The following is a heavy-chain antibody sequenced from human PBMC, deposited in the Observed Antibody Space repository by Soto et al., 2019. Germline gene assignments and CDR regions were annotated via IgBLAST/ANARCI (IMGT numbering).Heavy chain of an antibody. CDR1: GFTFSSYS. J-gene: IGHJ5*02. Sequence: EVQLVESGGGLVQPGGSLRLSCAASGFTFSSYSMNWVRQAPGKGLEWVSYIRSSSSTIYYADSVKGRFTISRDNAKNSLDLQMNRLRAEDTAVYYCAREADFRNWCDPLGQGTLVTVSS. D-gene: IGHD3-3*01. CDR3: AREADFRNWCDP. V-gene: IGHV3-48*01. CDR2: IRSSSSTI.